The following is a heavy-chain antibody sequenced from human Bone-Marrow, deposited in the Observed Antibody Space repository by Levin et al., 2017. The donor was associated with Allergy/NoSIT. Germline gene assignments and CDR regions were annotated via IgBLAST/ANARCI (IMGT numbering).Heavy chain of an antibody. CDR2: IAYDGSNE. CDR3: AKDITAYCGGDCSSPYYYGMDV. D-gene: IGHD2-21*02. Sequence: SCVASAVPFSSYAMHWVRQAPGRGLEWVAVIAYDGSNENYADFVQGRFTISRDKSKNTLYLEMNSLRPEDTAVYYCAKDITAYCGGDCSSPYYYGMDVWGPGTTVTVSS. V-gene: IGHV3-30*18. CDR1: AVPFSSYA. J-gene: IGHJ6*02.